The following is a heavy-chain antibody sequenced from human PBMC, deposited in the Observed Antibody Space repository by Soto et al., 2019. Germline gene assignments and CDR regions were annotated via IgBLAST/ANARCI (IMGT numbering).Heavy chain of an antibody. CDR1: GGSFSGYY. V-gene: IGHV4-34*01. CDR3: ASAVRGSHNWFDP. Sequence: SETLSLTCAVYGGSFSGYYWSWIRQPPGKGLEWIGEINHSGSTNYNPSLKSRVTISVDTSKNQFSLKVSSVTAADTAVYYCASAVRGSHNWFDPWGQGTLVTVSS. D-gene: IGHD3-10*01. J-gene: IGHJ5*02. CDR2: INHSGST.